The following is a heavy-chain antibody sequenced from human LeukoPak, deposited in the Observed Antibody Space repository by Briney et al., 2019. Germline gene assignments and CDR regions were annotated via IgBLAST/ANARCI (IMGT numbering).Heavy chain of an antibody. V-gene: IGHV1-46*03. J-gene: IGHJ4*02. D-gene: IGHD2-21*01. CDR3: ASAYCGGDCYGSRGLSADY. Sequence: ASVKVSCKASGYTFTSYYMHWVRQAPGQGLEWMGIINPSGGSTSYAQKFQGGVTMTRDTSTSTVYMELSSLRSEDTAVYYCASAYCGGDCYGSRGLSADYWGQGTLVTVSS. CDR2: INPSGGST. CDR1: GYTFTSYY.